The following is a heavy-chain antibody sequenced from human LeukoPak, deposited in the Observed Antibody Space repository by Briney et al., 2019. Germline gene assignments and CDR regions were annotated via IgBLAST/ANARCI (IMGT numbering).Heavy chain of an antibody. CDR2: IYTSGST. D-gene: IGHD2-15*01. CDR3: ARDHPVVAATWFDP. Sequence: SQTLSLTCTVSGGSISSGSYYWSWIRQPAGKGLEWIGRIYTSGSTNYNPSLKSRVTISVDTSKNQFSLKLSSVTAADTAVYYCARDHPVVAATWFDPWGQGTLVTVSS. J-gene: IGHJ5*02. CDR1: GGSISSGSYY. V-gene: IGHV4-61*02.